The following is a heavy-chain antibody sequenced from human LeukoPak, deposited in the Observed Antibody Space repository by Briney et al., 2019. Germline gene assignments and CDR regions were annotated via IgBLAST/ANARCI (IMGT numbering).Heavy chain of an antibody. V-gene: IGHV4-39*07. CDR1: GCSISSRYYF. Sequence: PSETLSLTCTVSGCSISSRYYFWGRIPQPPGKGLEWIGSIYYSGSTYYNPSLKSRVTISVDTSKNQFSLKMSSVTAADTAVYYCAVIASPVNYFDPWGQGTLVTVSS. CDR2: IYYSGST. J-gene: IGHJ5*02. CDR3: AVIASPVNYFDP. D-gene: IGHD4-11*01.